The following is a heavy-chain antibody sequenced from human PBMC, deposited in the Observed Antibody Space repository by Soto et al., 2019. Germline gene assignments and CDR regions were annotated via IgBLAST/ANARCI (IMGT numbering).Heavy chain of an antibody. Sequence: QVQLVQSGAEVKKPGSSVKVSCKASGGTFSSYTISWVRQAPGQGLEWMGRIIPILGIANYAQKFQGRVTITADKSTNTAYMELSSLKSEDTAVYYCAREIVGATPEFDYWGQGTLVTVSS. CDR2: IIPILGIA. J-gene: IGHJ4*02. CDR3: AREIVGATPEFDY. V-gene: IGHV1-69*02. CDR1: GGTFSSYT. D-gene: IGHD1-26*01.